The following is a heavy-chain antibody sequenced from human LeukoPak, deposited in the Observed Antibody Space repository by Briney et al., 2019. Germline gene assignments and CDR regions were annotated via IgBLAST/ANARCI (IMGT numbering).Heavy chain of an antibody. V-gene: IGHV4-39*07. D-gene: IGHD3-22*01. Sequence: SETLSLTCTVSGVSISSSNSYWGWIRQPPGKGLEWIGSIYYSGNTYYNASLKSQVSISIDTSKNQFSLRLTSVTAADTAVYYCAPYYYYDSSGIIRRGGYFDYWGQGTLVTVSS. J-gene: IGHJ4*02. CDR1: GVSISSSNSY. CDR3: APYYYYDSSGIIRRGGYFDY. CDR2: IYYSGNT.